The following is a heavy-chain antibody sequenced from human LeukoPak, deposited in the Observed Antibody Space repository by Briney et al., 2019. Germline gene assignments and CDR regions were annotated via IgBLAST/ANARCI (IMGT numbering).Heavy chain of an antibody. CDR1: GGTFSSYA. D-gene: IGHD3-10*01. CDR3: ARGLTMVRGVRFDY. Sequence: SVKVSCKASGGTFSSYAISWVRQAPGQGLEWMGGIIPIFGTANYAQKFQGRVTITADESTSTAYMELSSLRSEDTAVYYCARGLTMVRGVRFDYWGQGTLVTVSS. V-gene: IGHV1-69*13. J-gene: IGHJ4*02. CDR2: IIPIFGTA.